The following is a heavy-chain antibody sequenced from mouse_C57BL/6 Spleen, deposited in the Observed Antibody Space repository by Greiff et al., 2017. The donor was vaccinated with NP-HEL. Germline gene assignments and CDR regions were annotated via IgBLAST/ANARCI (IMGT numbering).Heavy chain of an antibody. V-gene: IGHV1-55*01. CDR2: IYPGSGST. CDR3: ARPNGYYAMDY. CDR1: GYTFTSYW. Sequence: QVQLKQPGAELVKPGASVKMSCKASGYTFTSYWITWVKQRPGQGLGWIGDIYPGSGSTNYNEKFKSKATLTVDTSSSTAYMQLSSLTSEDSAVYYCARPNGYYAMDYWGQGTSVTVSS. J-gene: IGHJ4*01. D-gene: IGHD4-1*01.